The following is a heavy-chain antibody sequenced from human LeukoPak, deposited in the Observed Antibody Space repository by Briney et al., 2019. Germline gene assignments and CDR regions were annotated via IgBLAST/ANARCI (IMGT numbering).Heavy chain of an antibody. J-gene: IGHJ3*02. V-gene: IGHV1-18*01. D-gene: IGHD6-25*01. Sequence: ASVKVSCKASGYTFTSYGISWVRQAPGQGLEWMGWISAYNGNTNYAQKLQGRVTMTTDTSTSTAYMELRSLRSDDTAVYYCARARRHQYSSGVDIWGQGTMVTVSS. CDR1: GYTFTSYG. CDR2: ISAYNGNT. CDR3: ARARRHQYSSGVDI.